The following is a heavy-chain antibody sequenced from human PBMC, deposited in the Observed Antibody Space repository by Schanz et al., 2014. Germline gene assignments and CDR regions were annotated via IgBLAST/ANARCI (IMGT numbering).Heavy chain of an antibody. D-gene: IGHD3-10*01. Sequence: GQLAESGGGLVQPGGSLRLSCAASGFIFSSYGLHWVRQAPGKGLEWVAFIWYDGSNKYYADSVKGRFTISRDNSRNTLYLQMNSLRAGDTAVYYCARVPYGSGSYWDYWGQGTLVTVSS. J-gene: IGHJ4*02. CDR2: IWYDGSNK. CDR3: ARVPYGSGSYWDY. CDR1: GFIFSSYG. V-gene: IGHV3-33*01.